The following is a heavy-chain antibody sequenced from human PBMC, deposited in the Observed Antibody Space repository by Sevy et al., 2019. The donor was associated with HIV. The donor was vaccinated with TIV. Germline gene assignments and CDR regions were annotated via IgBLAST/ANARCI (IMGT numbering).Heavy chain of an antibody. CDR2: IYTSGST. CDR1: GGSISSYY. J-gene: IGHJ3*02. V-gene: IGHV4-4*07. D-gene: IGHD6-19*01. CDR3: ARDKGYSSGWYGDAFDI. Sequence: SDTLSLTCTVSGGSISSYYWSWIRQPAGKGLEWIGRIYTSGSTNYNPSLKSRVTMSVDTSKNQFSLKLSSVTAADTAVYYCARDKGYSSGWYGDAFDIWGQGTMVTVSS.